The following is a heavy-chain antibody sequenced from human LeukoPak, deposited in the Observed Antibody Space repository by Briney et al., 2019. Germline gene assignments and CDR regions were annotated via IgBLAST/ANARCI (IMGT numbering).Heavy chain of an antibody. CDR2: INPNSGGT. V-gene: IGHV1-2*02. CDR1: GYSFTAYY. J-gene: IGHJ4*02. Sequence: GASVKVSCKASGYSFTAYYMHWVRQAPGQGLEWMGWINPNSGGTNYARKFQGRVTMTRDTCISTGYMELRRLRSDDTAVYYCASSVISGSLGVDYWGQGTLVTVSS. CDR3: ASSVISGSLGVDY. D-gene: IGHD5-12*01.